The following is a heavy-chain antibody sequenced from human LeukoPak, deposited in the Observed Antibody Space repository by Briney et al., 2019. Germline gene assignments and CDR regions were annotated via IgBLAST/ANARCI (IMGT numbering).Heavy chain of an antibody. J-gene: IGHJ4*02. CDR1: GFTFSSYA. D-gene: IGHD2-8*01. CDR2: ISGSGGST. V-gene: IGHV3-23*01. Sequence: PGGSLRLSCAASGFTFSSYAMSWVRQAPGKGLEWVSAISGSGGSTYYADSVKGRFTISRDNSKNTLYLQMNSLRAEDTAVYYCAKDQGNIILMVYAHCDYWGQGTLVTVSS. CDR3: AKDQGNIILMVYAHCDY.